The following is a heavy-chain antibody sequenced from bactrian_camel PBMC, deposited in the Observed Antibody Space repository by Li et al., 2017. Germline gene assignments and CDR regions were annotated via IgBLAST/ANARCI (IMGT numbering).Heavy chain of an antibody. CDR2: IYTGIGST. CDR1: KYTYTSNC. J-gene: IGHJ4*01. CDR3: AVRLSSVCYNRAETFEY. V-gene: IGHV3S42*01. Sequence: VQLVESGGGAVQAGGALRLTCAASKYTYTSNCLGWFRQAPGQAREGIATIYTGIGSTTYADSVKGRFTISRGNADNTLYLQMNSLKPDDSAMYYCAVRLSSVCYNRAETFEYWGQGTQVTVS. D-gene: IGHD2*01.